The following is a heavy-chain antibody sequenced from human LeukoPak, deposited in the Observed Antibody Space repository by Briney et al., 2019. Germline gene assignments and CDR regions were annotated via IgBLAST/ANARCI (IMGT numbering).Heavy chain of an antibody. Sequence: TGGSLRLSCAASGFTFDDYGMSWVRQAPGKGLERVSGINWNGGSTGYADSVKGRFTISRDNAKNSLYLQMNSLRAEDTALYYCARSNYYDSSGYCYWGQGTLVTVSS. J-gene: IGHJ4*02. CDR1: GFTFDDYG. D-gene: IGHD3-22*01. CDR3: ARSNYYDSSGYCY. V-gene: IGHV3-20*04. CDR2: INWNGGST.